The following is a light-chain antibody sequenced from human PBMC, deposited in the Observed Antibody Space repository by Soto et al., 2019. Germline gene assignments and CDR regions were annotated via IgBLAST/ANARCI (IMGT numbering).Light chain of an antibody. J-gene: IGKJ2*01. V-gene: IGKV3-15*01. Sequence: EIAMTQSPATVPASPGERVTLSCRASQSVNSDLAWYQQTPGQAPRPLIYDASTRAAGVPARFSGSGSGTEFTLTISSLQSEDFALYYCQQYSQWPLYPFGQGTKV. CDR3: QQYSQWPLYP. CDR1: QSVNSD. CDR2: DAS.